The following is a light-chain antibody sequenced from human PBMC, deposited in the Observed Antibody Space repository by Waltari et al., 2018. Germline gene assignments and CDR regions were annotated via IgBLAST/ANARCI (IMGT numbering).Light chain of an antibody. Sequence: QSALTQPASVSGSPGQSITISCTGTSSDVGGYNYVSWYQQHPGKAPKLMIYDVRRRPAGVSHRFSGSKSGNTSALTISGLQAEDEADYYCCSYAGSSTWVFGGGTKLTVL. CDR1: SSDVGGYNY. CDR2: DVR. V-gene: IGLV2-23*02. CDR3: CSYAGSSTWV. J-gene: IGLJ3*02.